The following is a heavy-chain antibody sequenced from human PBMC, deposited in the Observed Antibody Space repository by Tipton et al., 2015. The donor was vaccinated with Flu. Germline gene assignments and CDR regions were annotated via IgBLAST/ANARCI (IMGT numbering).Heavy chain of an antibody. J-gene: IGHJ5*02. V-gene: IGHV4-38-2*01. CDR3: ARRDYSNDVSELKNWFDP. CDR1: GDSIRSSAYY. CDR2: IFHSGNT. D-gene: IGHD4-11*01. Sequence: TLSLTCAVSGDSIRSSAYYWGWIRQPPGKGLEWIGSIFHSGNTYHNPSLKSRVTISVDTSKNQFSLKLSSVTAADTAVYYCARRDYSNDVSELKNWFDPLGQAALVTVSS.